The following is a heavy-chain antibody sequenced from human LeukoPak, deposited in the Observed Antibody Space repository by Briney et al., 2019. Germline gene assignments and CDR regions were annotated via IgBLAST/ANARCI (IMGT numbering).Heavy chain of an antibody. Sequence: PSETLSLTCAVYGGSFSGYYWSWIRQPPGKGLEWIGEINHSGSTNYNPSLKSRVTISVDTSKNQFSLKLSSVTAADTAVYYCARLFTRSAFRAYYYYMDVWGKGTTVTISS. J-gene: IGHJ6*03. V-gene: IGHV4-34*01. CDR2: INHSGST. CDR3: ARLFTRSAFRAYYYYMDV. D-gene: IGHD3-10*01. CDR1: GGSFSGYY.